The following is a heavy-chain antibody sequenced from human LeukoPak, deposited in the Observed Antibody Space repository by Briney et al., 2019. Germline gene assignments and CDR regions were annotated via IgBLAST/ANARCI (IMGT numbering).Heavy chain of an antibody. CDR2: IIPIFGIA. D-gene: IGHD2-2*01. CDR3: ALTNRGPPFDP. CDR1: GGSFSSYA. J-gene: IGHJ5*02. V-gene: IGHV1-69*04. Sequence: SVKVSCKASGGSFSSYAISWVRQAPGQGLEWMGRIIPIFGIANYAQKFQGRVTITADKSTSTAYMELSSLRSEDTAVYYCALTNRGPPFDPWGQGTLVTVSS.